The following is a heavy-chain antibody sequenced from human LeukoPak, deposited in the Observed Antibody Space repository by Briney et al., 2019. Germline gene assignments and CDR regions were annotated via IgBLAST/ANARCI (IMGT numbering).Heavy chain of an antibody. D-gene: IGHD6-19*01. CDR3: ARDSERASSGWYMAWIQED. CDR1: GYTFTSYG. Sequence: AASVKVSCKASGYTFTSYGISWVRQAPGQGLEWMGWISAYNGNTNYAQKLQGRVTMTTDTSTSTAYMELRSLRSDDTAVYYCARDSERASSGWYMAWIQEDWGQGTLVTVSS. J-gene: IGHJ4*02. V-gene: IGHV1-18*01. CDR2: ISAYNGNT.